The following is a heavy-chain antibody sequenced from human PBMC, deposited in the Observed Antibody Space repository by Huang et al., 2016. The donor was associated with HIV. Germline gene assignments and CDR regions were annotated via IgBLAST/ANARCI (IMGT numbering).Heavy chain of an antibody. D-gene: IGHD1-1*01. CDR2: IYFNGNT. V-gene: IGHV4-39*02. Sequence: QVQLQESGQGLVKPSDTLSLTCIVSGDSVDSSYSYWGWVRQPPGKGLEGMWSIYFNGNTYYNKYLKSRITISVDTSKNHFSLNLKTVTATDTAVYYCSRGPSTPATELWGQGTMVTVSS. J-gene: IGHJ3*01. CDR3: SRGPSTPATEL. CDR1: GDSVDSSYSY.